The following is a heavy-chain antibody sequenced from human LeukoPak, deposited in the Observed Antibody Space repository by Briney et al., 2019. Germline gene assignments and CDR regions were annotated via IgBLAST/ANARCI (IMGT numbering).Heavy chain of an antibody. J-gene: IGHJ4*02. CDR2: ISGSGGST. Sequence: PGGSLRLSCAASGFTFSSYAMSCVRQAPGKGLEWVSAISGSGGSTYYADPVKGRFTISRDNSKNTLYLQMNSLRAEDTAVYYCAKLHCSGGSCYRKIDNTLWDYWGQGTLVTVSS. D-gene: IGHD2-15*01. CDR1: GFTFSSYA. CDR3: AKLHCSGGSCYRKIDNTLWDY. V-gene: IGHV3-23*01.